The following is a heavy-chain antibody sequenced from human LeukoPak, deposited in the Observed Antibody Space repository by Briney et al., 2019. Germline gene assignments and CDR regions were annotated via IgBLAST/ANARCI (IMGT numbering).Heavy chain of an antibody. CDR2: IHSGGDT. D-gene: IGHD1-26*01. V-gene: IGHV3-66*01. CDR3: AREPKRASGYYGMDV. Sequence: GGSLRLSCAASGLTVSSNYMSWVRQGPGKGLEWVSVIHSGGDTYYADSVKGRFTISRDNSKNTLYLQMNSPRAEDTAVYYCAREPKRASGYYGMDVWGQGTTVTVSS. J-gene: IGHJ6*02. CDR1: GLTVSSNY.